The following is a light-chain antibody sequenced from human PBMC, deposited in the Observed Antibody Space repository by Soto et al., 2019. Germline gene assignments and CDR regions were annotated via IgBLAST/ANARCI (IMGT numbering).Light chain of an antibody. CDR1: QSVPSNF. Sequence: EIVLTQSPGTLSLSPGDRATLSCRASQSVPSNFLAWYQQKPGQAPILVIYGVSRRETGIPDRFSGSGSGTDFTLTISRLEPEDFAAYYCQQYDSSWTFGQGTKVEIK. CDR2: GVS. CDR3: QQYDSSWT. V-gene: IGKV3-20*01. J-gene: IGKJ1*01.